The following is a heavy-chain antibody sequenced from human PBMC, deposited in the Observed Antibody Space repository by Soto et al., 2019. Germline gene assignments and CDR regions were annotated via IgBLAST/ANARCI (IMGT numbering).Heavy chain of an antibody. CDR3: ARLRSGGGLLVDY. V-gene: IGHV4-39*01. J-gene: IGHJ4*02. D-gene: IGHD3-16*01. CDR2: IYYSGST. CDR1: GGSISSSSYY. Sequence: QLQLQESGPGLVKPSETLSLTCTVSGGSISSSSYYWGWIRQPPGKGLEWIGSIYYSGSTYYNPSLKSRVTISVETSKNQFPLKLGSVAGADTAVYYCARLRSGGGLLVDYWGQGTLVTVSS.